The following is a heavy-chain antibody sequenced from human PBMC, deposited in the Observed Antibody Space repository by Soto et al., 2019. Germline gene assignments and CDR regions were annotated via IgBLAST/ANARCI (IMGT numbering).Heavy chain of an antibody. CDR3: AKDRPVVAGTVEDDPEYFQH. D-gene: IGHD6-19*01. CDR1: GFTFSSYG. V-gene: IGHV3-30*18. Sequence: GGSLRLSCAASGFTFSSYGMHWVRQAPGKGLEWVAVISYDGSNKYYADSVKGRFTISRDNSKNTLYLQMNSLRAEDTAVYYCAKDRPVVAGTVEDDPEYFQHWGQGTLVTVSS. CDR2: ISYDGSNK. J-gene: IGHJ1*01.